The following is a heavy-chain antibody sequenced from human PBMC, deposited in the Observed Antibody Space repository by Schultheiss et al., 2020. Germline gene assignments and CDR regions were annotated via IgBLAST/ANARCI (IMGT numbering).Heavy chain of an antibody. CDR3: ARDLSDYGSGG. J-gene: IGHJ4*02. V-gene: IGHV3-66*01. CDR1: GFTVSSNY. D-gene: IGHD3-10*01. CDR2: IYSGGST. Sequence: GGSLRLSCAASGFTVSSNYMSWVRQAPGKGLEWVSVIYSGGSTYYADSVKGRFTITRDNSKNTLYLQMNSLRADDTAVYYCARDLSDYGSGGWGQGTLVTVSS.